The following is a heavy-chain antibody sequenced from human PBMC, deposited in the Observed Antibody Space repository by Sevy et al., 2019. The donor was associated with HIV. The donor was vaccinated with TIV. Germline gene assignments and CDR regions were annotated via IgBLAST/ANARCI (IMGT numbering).Heavy chain of an antibody. CDR1: GDSVSTYSAA. Sequence: SQTLSLTCAISGDSVSTYSAAWNWIRQSPSRGLEWLGRTYYKSKWYNDYALSVKSRISINPDTPKSQISLQLNSVTPEDTAVYYCARESRWFFFHFDYWGQGTLVTVSS. D-gene: IGHD3-10*01. CDR3: ARESRWFFFHFDY. J-gene: IGHJ4*02. CDR2: TYYKSKWYN. V-gene: IGHV6-1*01.